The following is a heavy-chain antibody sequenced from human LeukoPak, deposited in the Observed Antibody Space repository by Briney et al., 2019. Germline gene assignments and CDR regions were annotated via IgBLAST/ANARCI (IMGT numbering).Heavy chain of an antibody. J-gene: IGHJ4*02. V-gene: IGHV3-30*18. CDR2: ISYDGSNK. CDR3: AKDTAPYYYDSSGPPDY. Sequence: GGSLRLSCAASGFTFSSYSMNWVRQAPGKGLGWVAVISYDGSNKYYADSVKGRFTISRDNSKNTLYLQMNSLRAEDTAVYYCAKDTAPYYYDSSGPPDYWGQGTLVTVSS. CDR1: GFTFSSYS. D-gene: IGHD3-22*01.